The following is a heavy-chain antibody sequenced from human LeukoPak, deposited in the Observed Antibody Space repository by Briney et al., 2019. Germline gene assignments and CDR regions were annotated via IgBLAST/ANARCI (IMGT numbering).Heavy chain of an antibody. V-gene: IGHV1-2*02. Sequence: ASVKVSCKAYGYTFTGYYMHWVRQAPGQGLEWMGWINPKSGGTNYAQKFQGRVTMTTDTSTSTAYMELRSLRSDDTAVYYCAGVPGYSSFNYYYGLDVWGQGTTVTVSS. D-gene: IGHD6-19*01. CDR2: INPKSGGT. J-gene: IGHJ6*02. CDR3: AGVPGYSSFNYYYGLDV. CDR1: GYTFTGYY.